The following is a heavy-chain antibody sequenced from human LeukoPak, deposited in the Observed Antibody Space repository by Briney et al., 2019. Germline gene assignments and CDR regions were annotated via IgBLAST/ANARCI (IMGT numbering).Heavy chain of an antibody. CDR1: GYSISSGYF. D-gene: IGHD3-22*01. CDR3: ARREDYYDSSGYYSDAFDI. J-gene: IGHJ3*02. CDR2: IYHSGST. V-gene: IGHV4-38-2*02. Sequence: SETLSLTCTVSGYSISSGYFWGWIRQPPGKGLEWIGSIYHSGSTSYNPSLKSRLTISVDTSKSQFSLKLSSVTAADTAVYYCARREDYYDSSGYYSDAFDIWGQGTMVTVSS.